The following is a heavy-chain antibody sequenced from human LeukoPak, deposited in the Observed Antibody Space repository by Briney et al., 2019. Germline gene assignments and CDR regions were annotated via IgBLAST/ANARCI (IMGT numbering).Heavy chain of an antibody. CDR3: ARGRVMGSTSCLNY. CDR2: IHYSGSS. CDR1: GDSISSSNDY. D-gene: IGHD2-2*01. V-gene: IGHV4-61*05. Sequence: PSETLSLTCTVSGDSISSSNDYWGWIRQPPGKGLEWIGYIHYSGSSKYNPSLKSRVTISVDTSKNQFSLKLSSVTAADTAVYYCARGRVMGSTSCLNYWGQGTLVTVSS. J-gene: IGHJ4*02.